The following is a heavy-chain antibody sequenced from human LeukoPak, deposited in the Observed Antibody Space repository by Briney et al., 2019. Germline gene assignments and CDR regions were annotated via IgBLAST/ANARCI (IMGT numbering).Heavy chain of an antibody. Sequence: PGGSLRLSCAASGFTFSSYAMSWVRQAPGKGLEWVSAISGSGGSTDYADSVKGRFTISRDNSKNTLYLQMNTLRAEDTAVYYCARDLGYSHVYSFNYWGQGTLVTVSS. V-gene: IGHV3-23*01. J-gene: IGHJ4*02. CDR2: ISGSGGST. CDR3: ARDLGYSHVYSFNY. D-gene: IGHD5-18*01. CDR1: GFTFSSYA.